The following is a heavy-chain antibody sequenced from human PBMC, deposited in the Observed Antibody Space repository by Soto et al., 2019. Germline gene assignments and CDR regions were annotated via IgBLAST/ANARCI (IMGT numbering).Heavy chain of an antibody. CDR2: IYSGGST. J-gene: IGHJ6*03. Sequence: GGSLRLSCAASGFTVSSNYMSWVRQAPGKGLEWVSVIYSGGSTYYADSVKGRFTISRHNSKNTLYLQMNSLRAEDTAVYYCASLPTHSGSGSYYNGWRKTYYYYYMDVWGKGTTVTVSS. CDR3: ASLPTHSGSGSYYNGWRKTYYYYYMDV. CDR1: GFTVSSNY. D-gene: IGHD3-10*01. V-gene: IGHV3-53*04.